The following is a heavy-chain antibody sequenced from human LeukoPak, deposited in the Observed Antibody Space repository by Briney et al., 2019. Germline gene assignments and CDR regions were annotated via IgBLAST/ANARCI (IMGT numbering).Heavy chain of an antibody. CDR3: ARSPSPYSSGWYFDY. J-gene: IGHJ4*02. D-gene: IGHD6-19*01. Sequence: SQTLSLTCAISGDSVSINSAAWNWIRQSPSRGLEWLGRTYRRSKWYNDYAVSVKSRITINPDISKNQFSLQLNSVTPEDTAVYYCARSPSPYSSGWYFDYWGQGTLVTVSS. CDR2: TYRRSKWYN. CDR1: GDSVSINSAA. V-gene: IGHV6-1*01.